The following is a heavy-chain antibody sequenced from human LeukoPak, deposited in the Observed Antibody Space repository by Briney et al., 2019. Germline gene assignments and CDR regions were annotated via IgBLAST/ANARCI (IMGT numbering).Heavy chain of an antibody. CDR2: ISGSGGST. Sequence: GGSLRFSCGASGFTFSSYAMSWVRQAPGKGLEWVSAISGSGGSTYYADSVKGRFTISRDNSKNTVYLQMNSLRGDDTAVYYCARRGATTVITSYFDYWGQGTLVTVSS. CDR1: GFTFSSYA. D-gene: IGHD4-11*01. CDR3: ARRGATTVITSYFDY. J-gene: IGHJ4*02. V-gene: IGHV3-23*01.